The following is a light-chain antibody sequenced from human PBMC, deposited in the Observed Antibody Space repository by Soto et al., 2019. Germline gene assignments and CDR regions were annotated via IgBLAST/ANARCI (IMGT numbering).Light chain of an antibody. Sequence: EIVLTQSPGTLSLSPGERATLSCRASQSVSSSSLAWYQQKRGRAPRLLIYGASSRATGIPDRFSGSGSGTDFTLTISRLEPEDLAVYYCQQYGSSPWTFGQGTKVEIK. CDR1: QSVSSSS. CDR2: GAS. V-gene: IGKV3-20*01. J-gene: IGKJ1*01. CDR3: QQYGSSPWT.